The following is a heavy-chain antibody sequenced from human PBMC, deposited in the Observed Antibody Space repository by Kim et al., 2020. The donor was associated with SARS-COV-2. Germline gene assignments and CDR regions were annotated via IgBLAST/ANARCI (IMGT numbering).Heavy chain of an antibody. D-gene: IGHD2-21*02. CDR3: ARVWVTTDAFDI. CDR2: IIPIFGTA. J-gene: IGHJ3*02. Sequence: SVKVSCKASGGTFSSYAISWVRQAPGQGLEWMGGIIPIFGTANYAQKFQGRVTITADESTSTAYMELSSLRSEDTAVYYCARVWVTTDAFDIWGQGTMVTVSS. V-gene: IGHV1-69*13. CDR1: GGTFSSYA.